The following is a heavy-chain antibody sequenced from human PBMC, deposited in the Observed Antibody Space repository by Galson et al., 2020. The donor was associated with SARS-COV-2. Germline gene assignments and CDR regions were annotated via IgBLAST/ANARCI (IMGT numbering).Heavy chain of an antibody. CDR1: GFSFSNYW. V-gene: IGHV3-74*03. D-gene: IGHD5-12*01. Sequence: GGSLRLSCAASGFSFSNYWMHWVRQAPGKGLVWVSRINSDASSTKYAVSVKGRFTISRDDAKNTLYLQMNSLRVEDTAVYYCARAASFRVAASPIGHWGQGTLVTVSS. CDR3: ARAASFRVAASPIGH. J-gene: IGHJ4*02. CDR2: INSDASST.